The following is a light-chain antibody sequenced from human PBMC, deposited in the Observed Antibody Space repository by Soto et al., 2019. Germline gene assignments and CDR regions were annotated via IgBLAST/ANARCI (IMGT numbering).Light chain of an antibody. CDR2: DNS. CDR1: NIGSKS. V-gene: IGLV3-21*02. CDR3: QLWDSSSDRYV. J-gene: IGLJ1*01. Sequence: SYELTQPPSVSVALGRTARITCEENNIGSKSVHWYQQKPGQAPVLVVYDNSDRPSGIPERFSGSNSGSTATLTISRVEAGDEADYYCQLWDSSSDRYVFGTGTNLTVL.